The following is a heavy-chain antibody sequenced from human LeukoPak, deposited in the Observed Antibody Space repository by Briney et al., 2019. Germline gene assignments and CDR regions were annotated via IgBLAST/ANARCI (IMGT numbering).Heavy chain of an antibody. J-gene: IGHJ6*02. V-gene: IGHV3-74*01. Sequence: GGSLRLSCAASGFTFSSYWMHWVRQAPGKGLVWVSRINSDGSSTSYANSVKGRFTISRDNAKNTLYLQMNSLRAEDTAVYYCARDPGYYYYYGMDVWGQGTTVTVSS. CDR3: ARDPGYYYYYGMDV. CDR2: INSDGSST. CDR1: GFTFSSYW.